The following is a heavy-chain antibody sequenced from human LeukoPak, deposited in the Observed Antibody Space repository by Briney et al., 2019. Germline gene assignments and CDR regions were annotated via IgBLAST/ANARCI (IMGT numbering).Heavy chain of an antibody. CDR1: GYSISSGYY. D-gene: IGHD3-3*01. J-gene: IGHJ6*03. CDR3: ARDADFWSGRGPYYMDV. CDR2: IYTSGST. V-gene: IGHV4-38-2*02. Sequence: SETLSLTCTVSGYSISSGYYWGWIRQPPGQGLEWIGRIYTSGSTNYNPSLKSRVTMSVDTSKNQFSLKLNSVTAADTAVYYCARDADFWSGRGPYYMDVWGKGTTVTVSS.